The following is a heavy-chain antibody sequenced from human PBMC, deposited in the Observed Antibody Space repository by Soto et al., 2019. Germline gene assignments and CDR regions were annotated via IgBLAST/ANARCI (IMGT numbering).Heavy chain of an antibody. Sequence: EVPLLEAGGGLVQPGGSLRLSCAASGFSFRDYGMSWVRQAPGKGLEWLSAIIGIGDTEYYADSVRGRFTISRDNSKNTLYLQLNDLGAEDTAIYYCAKDYDYGDSLPFDYWGQGTLVTVSS. CDR1: GFSFRDYG. CDR2: IIGIGDTE. CDR3: AKDYDYGDSLPFDY. J-gene: IGHJ4*02. D-gene: IGHD4-17*01. V-gene: IGHV3-23*01.